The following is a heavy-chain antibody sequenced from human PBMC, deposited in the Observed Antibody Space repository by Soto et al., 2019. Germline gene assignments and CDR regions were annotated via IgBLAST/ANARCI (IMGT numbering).Heavy chain of an antibody. Sequence: ASVKVSCKVSGYTLTELSMHWVRQAPGKGLEGMGGLEPEDGETIYAQKFQGRVTMTEGTSTDTAYMELSSLRSEDTAVYYCGTDNWNDGGDYWGQGTLVTVSS. CDR3: GTDNWNDGGDY. J-gene: IGHJ4*02. D-gene: IGHD1-1*01. CDR2: LEPEDGET. CDR1: GYTLTELS. V-gene: IGHV1-24*01.